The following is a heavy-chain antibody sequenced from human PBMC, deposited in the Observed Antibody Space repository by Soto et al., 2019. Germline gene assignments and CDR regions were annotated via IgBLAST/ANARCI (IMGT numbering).Heavy chain of an antibody. V-gene: IGHV1-2*02. CDR2: INPNSGGT. J-gene: IGHJ4*02. D-gene: IGHD1-7*01. CDR3: VRDMTRTVVPYFDF. CDR1: GYTFSDHY. Sequence: QVQLVQSGAEVKKPGASVEVSCKTSGYTFSDHYTHWVRQAPGQGLEWMGWINPNSGGTGYAEKFQGRVTMTRDTSISTAYMELNRLNSDDTAVYYCVRDMTRTVVPYFDFWGQGTLVTVSS.